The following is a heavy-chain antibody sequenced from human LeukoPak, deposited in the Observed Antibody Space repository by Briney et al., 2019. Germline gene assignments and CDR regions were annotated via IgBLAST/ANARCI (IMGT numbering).Heavy chain of an antibody. CDR2: ISSSSSYI. D-gene: IGHD3-16*01. V-gene: IGHV3-21*01. Sequence: GGSLRPSCAASGFTFSSYSMNWVRQAPGKGLEWVSSISSSSSYIYYADSVKGRFTISRDNAKNSLYLQMNSLRAEDTAVYYCAKDMKVYGMDVWGQGTTVTVSS. CDR1: GFTFSSYS. J-gene: IGHJ6*02. CDR3: AKDMKVYGMDV.